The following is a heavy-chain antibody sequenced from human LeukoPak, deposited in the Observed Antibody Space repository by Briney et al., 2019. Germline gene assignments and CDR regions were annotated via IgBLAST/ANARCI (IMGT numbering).Heavy chain of an antibody. Sequence: GGSLRLSGAASGFTFSSSSMNWVRQAPGKALNGVSSISIISSFIYYAHSVKGRFTISGDNAKNSVYLQMSSLRAEDTAVYYCARDVVVSAADYYHSYGMDVWGQGTTVTVSS. J-gene: IGHJ6*02. V-gene: IGHV3-21*01. D-gene: IGHD2-2*01. CDR3: ARDVVVSAADYYHSYGMDV. CDR2: ISIISSFI. CDR1: GFTFSSSS.